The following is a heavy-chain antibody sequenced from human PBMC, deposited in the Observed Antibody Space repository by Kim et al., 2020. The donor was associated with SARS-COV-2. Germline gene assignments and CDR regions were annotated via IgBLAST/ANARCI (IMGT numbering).Heavy chain of an antibody. V-gene: IGHV4-34*01. CDR1: GGSFSGYY. D-gene: IGHD6-13*01. Sequence: SETLSLTCAVYGGSFSGYYWSWIRQPPGKGLEWIGEIYHSGTTNYNPSLKSRVTISVDTSKNQFSLKLSSVTAADTAVYFCARALYHSPSRSWLRFDPWG. CDR2: IYHSGTT. CDR3: ARALYHSPSRSWLRFDP. J-gene: IGHJ5*02.